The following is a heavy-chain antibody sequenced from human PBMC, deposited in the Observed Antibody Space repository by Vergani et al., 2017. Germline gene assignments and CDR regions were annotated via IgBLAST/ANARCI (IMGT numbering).Heavy chain of an antibody. D-gene: IGHD2-2*01. J-gene: IGHJ6*02. CDR2: ISGSGGST. CDR1: GFTFSSYA. CDR3: AKASVVVPAAKGDYYYYYGMDV. V-gene: IGHV3-23*01. Sequence: EVQLLESGGGLVQPGGSLRLSCAASGFTFSSYAMSWVRQAPGKGLEWVSAISGSGGSTYYADSVKGRFTISRDNSKNTLYLQMNSLRAEDTAVYYCAKASVVVPAAKGDYYYYYGMDVWGQGTTVTVSS.